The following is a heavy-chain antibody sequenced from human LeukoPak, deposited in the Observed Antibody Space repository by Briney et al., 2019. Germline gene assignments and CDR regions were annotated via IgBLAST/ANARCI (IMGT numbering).Heavy chain of an antibody. Sequence: GGSLRLSCAASGFTFSSYAMSWVRQAPGKGLEWVSAISGSGGSTYYADSVKGRFTISRDNSKNTLYPQMNSLRAEDTAVYYCAKASLDGDIVVVPAAMAYYYGMDVWGQGTTVTVSS. V-gene: IGHV3-23*01. CDR3: AKASLDGDIVVVPAAMAYYYGMDV. CDR2: ISGSGGST. D-gene: IGHD2-2*01. J-gene: IGHJ6*02. CDR1: GFTFSSYA.